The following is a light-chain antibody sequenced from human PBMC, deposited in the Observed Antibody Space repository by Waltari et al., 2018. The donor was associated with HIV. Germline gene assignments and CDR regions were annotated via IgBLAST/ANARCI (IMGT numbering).Light chain of an antibody. J-gene: IGKJ1*01. CDR1: QSLSSY. CDR2: SAS. Sequence: DIQLTQSPSSLSASVGDRVTITCRASQSLSSYLNWYQQKPGKAPKLLIYSASSWQSGVPSRFSGSGSGTDFTLTISSLEAEDVATYYCQQSYSTPRTFGQGTKVEIK. CDR3: QQSYSTPRT. V-gene: IGKV1-39*01.